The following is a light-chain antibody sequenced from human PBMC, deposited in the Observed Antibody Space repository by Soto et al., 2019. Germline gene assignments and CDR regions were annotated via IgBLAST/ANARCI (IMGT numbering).Light chain of an antibody. Sequence: EIVMTQSPATLSVSPGERATLSSRASQSVSSYLAWFQQKPGQAPRLLIYDASTRATGIPVRFSGSGSGTEFTLTISSLQSEDFGVYYCQQNKDWPGAFGQGTKVDI. J-gene: IGKJ1*01. CDR3: QQNKDWPGA. V-gene: IGKV3-15*01. CDR2: DAS. CDR1: QSVSSY.